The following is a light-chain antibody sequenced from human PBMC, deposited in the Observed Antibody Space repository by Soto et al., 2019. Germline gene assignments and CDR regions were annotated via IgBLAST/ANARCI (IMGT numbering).Light chain of an antibody. CDR2: AAS. CDR1: QDISGW. CDR3: KQAKSFLRT. V-gene: IGKV1D-12*01. J-gene: IGKJ1*01. Sequence: DSQMTQSPSSVSASVGDRVTGTLRASQDISGWLAWFQQKLGKAPNPLIYAASILQRGVPSRFSGSGFGQAFPLTITYFQPEDFPPYSSKQAKSFLRTFGQGTKVDI.